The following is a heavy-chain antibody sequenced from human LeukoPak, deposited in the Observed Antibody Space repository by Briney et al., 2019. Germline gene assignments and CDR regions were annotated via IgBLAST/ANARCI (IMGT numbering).Heavy chain of an antibody. Sequence: SQTLSLTCAISGDSVSSINGAWDWIRHSPSRGLEWLGRTYYKSKWYDEYAVSMRGRITINPDTSMNQFSLHLLSVTPEDTAVYYCARDLGNTGWYTFDYWGQGTLVTVSS. CDR2: TYYKSKWYD. V-gene: IGHV6-1*01. CDR3: ARDLGNTGWYTFDY. CDR1: GDSVSSINGA. J-gene: IGHJ4*02. D-gene: IGHD6-19*01.